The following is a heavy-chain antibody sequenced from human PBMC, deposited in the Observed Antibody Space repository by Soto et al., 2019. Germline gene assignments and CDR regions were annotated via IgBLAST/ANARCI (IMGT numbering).Heavy chain of an antibody. CDR3: NRGSEYDFWSGYL. CDR1: GGTSTRYA. CDR2: IVPMFGTS. Sequence: QARLVQSGAEVRKPGSSVKVSCKVTGGTSTRYAINWVRQAPGQGLEWMGGIVPMFGTSKYAQKFQGRGTITADTSTNIDYMELRSLRSEDTAVYYWNRGSEYDFWSGYLWGQGTLVSVSS. V-gene: IGHV1-69*06. J-gene: IGHJ4*02. D-gene: IGHD3-3*01.